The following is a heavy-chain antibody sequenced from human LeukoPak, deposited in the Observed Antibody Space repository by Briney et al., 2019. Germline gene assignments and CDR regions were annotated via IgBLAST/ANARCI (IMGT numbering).Heavy chain of an antibody. V-gene: IGHV3-48*01. D-gene: IGHD7-27*01. CDR2: ISSSSNTI. CDR3: ARAPLLGARGEFDY. Sequence: GGSLRLSCAASGLTFSSFSMNWVRQAPGKGLEWVSYISSSSNTIYYADSVKGRFTISRDNAKNSLYLQMNSLRAEDTAVYYCARAPLLGARGEFDYWGQGTLVTVSS. CDR1: GLTFSSFS. J-gene: IGHJ4*02.